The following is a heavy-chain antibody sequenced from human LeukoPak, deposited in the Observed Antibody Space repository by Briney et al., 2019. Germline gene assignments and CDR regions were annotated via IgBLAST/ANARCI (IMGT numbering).Heavy chain of an antibody. J-gene: IGHJ4*02. Sequence: GGSLRLSCATSGFPFSDFSMTWVRQAPGKGLEWISTTNSGGTTTYYAESVKGRFTISRDNFKIALYLQMSSLRVEDPVIYYCAKQSYARSLGEGGPGTLVTVSS. CDR2: TNSGGTTT. CDR3: AKQSYARSLGE. CDR1: GFPFSDFS. V-gene: IGHV3-23*01. D-gene: IGHD3-10*02.